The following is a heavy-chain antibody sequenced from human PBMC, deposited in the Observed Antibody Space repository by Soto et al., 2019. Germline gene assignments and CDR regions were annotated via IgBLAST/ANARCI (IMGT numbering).Heavy chain of an antibody. Sequence: GGSLRLSCAASGFIFRSYSMNWVRQAPGKGLEWVSSISTNTSYIYYADSVKGRFTISRDNAKNSLYLQMNNLRAEDTAVYYCARDYGNFDYWGQGTLVTAPQ. D-gene: IGHD3-10*01. V-gene: IGHV3-21*01. CDR1: GFIFRSYS. J-gene: IGHJ4*02. CDR3: ARDYGNFDY. CDR2: ISTNTSYI.